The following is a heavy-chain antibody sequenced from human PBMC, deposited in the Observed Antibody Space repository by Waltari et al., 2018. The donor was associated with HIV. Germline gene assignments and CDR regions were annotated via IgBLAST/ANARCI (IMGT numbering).Heavy chain of an antibody. CDR1: GFSFRHYD. CDR2: MNPTGTSI. D-gene: IGHD1-1*01. J-gene: IGHJ2*01. V-gene: IGHV3-11*04. CDR3: ARESHPRLAYWYFDL. Sequence: QVQLVESGGGLVKPGGSLSLSCAASGFSFRHYDMTWIRQVPGQGLEWLSYMNPTGTSIYYADAVKRRFTISRDNTKNSLYLQINSLRREDTAFYYCARESHPRLAYWYFDLWGRGTLVTVSS.